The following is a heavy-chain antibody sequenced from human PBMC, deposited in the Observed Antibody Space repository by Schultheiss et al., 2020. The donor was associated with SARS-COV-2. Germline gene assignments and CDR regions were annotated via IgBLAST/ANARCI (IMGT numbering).Heavy chain of an antibody. V-gene: IGHV3-23*01. CDR3: AKEGRIVGAVTGPLEN. CDR1: GFTFSSYA. D-gene: IGHD1-26*01. Sequence: GGSLRLSCAASGFTFSSYAMSWVRQAPGKGLEWVSTISGSGGSTYYADSVKGRFTISRDNSKDTLFLQMNSLRADDSAVYYCAKEGRIVGAVTGPLENWGQGSLVTVSS. CDR2: ISGSGGST. J-gene: IGHJ4*02.